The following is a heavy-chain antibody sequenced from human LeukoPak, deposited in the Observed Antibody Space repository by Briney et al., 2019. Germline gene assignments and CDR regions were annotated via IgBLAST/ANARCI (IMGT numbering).Heavy chain of an antibody. J-gene: IGHJ4*02. Sequence: PGGSLRLSCAASGFIFSSYWMSWVRQAPGKGLEWVANIKQDGSEKYYVDSVKGRFTISRDNAKNSLYLQMNSLRAEDTAVYYCARDSNRGYFDYWGQGTLVTVSS. CDR3: ARDSNRGYFDY. CDR2: IKQDGSEK. V-gene: IGHV3-7*01. D-gene: IGHD3-16*02. CDR1: GFIFSSYW.